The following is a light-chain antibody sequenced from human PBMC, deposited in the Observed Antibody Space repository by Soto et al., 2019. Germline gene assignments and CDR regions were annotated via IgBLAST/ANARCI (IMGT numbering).Light chain of an antibody. Sequence: EIVLTQSPGTLSLSPGERATLSCRAGQSVSSSYLAWYQQKPGQAPRLLIYGASTRATGSPDRFSGGGSGTDFTLTISRLEPEDFAVYYCQQYGSSPFTFGPGTKVDIK. V-gene: IGKV3-20*01. J-gene: IGKJ3*01. CDR3: QQYGSSPFT. CDR2: GAS. CDR1: QSVSSSY.